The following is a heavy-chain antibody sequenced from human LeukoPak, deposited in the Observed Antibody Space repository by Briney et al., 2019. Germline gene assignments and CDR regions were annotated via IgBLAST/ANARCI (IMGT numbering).Heavy chain of an antibody. D-gene: IGHD4-11*01. CDR2: IWNDGSTK. J-gene: IGHJ5*02. Sequence: PWGSLTLTCAASGFTFSHFGMHWVRQVPGRGLEWVAVIWNDGSTKYYADSVKGRFTISRDNYQNRVDLHMTSLRVEDTAIYYCAKDAQRGFDYSYSLEHWGQGTLVTVSS. V-gene: IGHV3-33*06. CDR1: GFTFSHFG. CDR3: AKDAQRGFDYSYSLEH.